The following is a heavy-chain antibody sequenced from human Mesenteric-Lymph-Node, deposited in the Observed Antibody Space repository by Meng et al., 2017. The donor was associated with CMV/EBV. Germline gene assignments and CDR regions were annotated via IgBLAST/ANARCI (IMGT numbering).Heavy chain of an antibody. CDR3: ARETGKFRETYRYDGSGRSDASDI. CDR1: GGSISSYY. CDR2: IYYSGST. D-gene: IGHD3-22*01. V-gene: IGHV4-59*01. J-gene: IGHJ3*02. Sequence: SETLSLTCTVSGGSISSYYWGWIRQPPGKGLEWIGYIYYSGSTNNNPSLKSRVTISVDTSKNQFSLDMSSVTAADTAVYYCARETGKFRETYRYDGSGRSDASDIWGQGTMVTVSS.